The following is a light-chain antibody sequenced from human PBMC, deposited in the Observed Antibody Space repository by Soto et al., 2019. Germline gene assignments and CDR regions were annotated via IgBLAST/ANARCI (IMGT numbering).Light chain of an antibody. V-gene: IGLV2-8*01. J-gene: IGLJ1*01. CDR3: TSYAGSNSYV. CDR2: EVS. CDR1: SSDIGGYTY. Sequence: QSALTQPPSASWSPGQSVTISCTGTSSDIGGYTYVSWYQHHPGKAPKLMIYEVSKRPSGVPDRFSGSKSGNTASLTVSGLQAEDEADYYCTSYAGSNSYVFGTGTRSPS.